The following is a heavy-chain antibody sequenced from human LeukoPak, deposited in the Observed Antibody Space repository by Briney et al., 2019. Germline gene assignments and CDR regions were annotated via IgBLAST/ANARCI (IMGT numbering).Heavy chain of an antibody. CDR3: AREAMYSYGNNFDY. CDR1: GGSISSYY. D-gene: IGHD5-18*01. CDR2: IYYSGST. Sequence: PSETLSLTCTGSGGSISSYYWSWIRQPPGKGLEWIGYIYYSGSTNYNPSLKSRVTISVDTSKNQFSLKLSSVTAADTAVYHCAREAMYSYGNNFDYWGQGTLVTVSS. V-gene: IGHV4-59*01. J-gene: IGHJ4*02.